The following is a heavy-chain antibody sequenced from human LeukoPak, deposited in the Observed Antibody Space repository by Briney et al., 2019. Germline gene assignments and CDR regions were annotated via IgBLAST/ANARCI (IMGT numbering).Heavy chain of an antibody. J-gene: IGHJ6*03. CDR2: ISSSSSYI. CDR3: ARDYYYGSGSLHYYYYYMDV. CDR1: GFTFSSYS. D-gene: IGHD3-10*01. V-gene: IGHV3-21*01. Sequence: GGSLRLSCAASGFTFSSYSVNWVRQAPGKGLEWVSSISSSSSYIYYADSVKGRFTISRDNAKNSLYLQMNSLRAEDTAVYYCARDYYYGSGSLHYYYYYMDVWGKGTTVTVSS.